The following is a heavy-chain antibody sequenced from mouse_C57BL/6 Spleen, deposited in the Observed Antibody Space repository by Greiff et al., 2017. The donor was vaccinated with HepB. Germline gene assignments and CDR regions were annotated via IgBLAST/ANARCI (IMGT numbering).Heavy chain of an antibody. CDR2: ISSGGSYT. Sequence: DVKLVESGGDLVKPGGSLKLSCAASGFTFSSYGMSWVRQTPDKRLEWVATISSGGSYTYYPDSVKGRFTISRDNAKNTLYLQMSSLKSEDTAMYYCARQLTGPYYFDYWGQGTTLTVSS. D-gene: IGHD4-1*01. J-gene: IGHJ2*01. V-gene: IGHV5-6*02. CDR1: GFTFSSYG. CDR3: ARQLTGPYYFDY.